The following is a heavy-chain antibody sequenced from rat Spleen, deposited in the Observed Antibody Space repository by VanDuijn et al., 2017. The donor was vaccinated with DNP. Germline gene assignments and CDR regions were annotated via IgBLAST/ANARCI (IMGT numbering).Heavy chain of an antibody. CDR2: ISGGGST. CDR3: TRDYRATGY. Sequence: QVQLKESGPGLVQPSETLSLTCTVSGFSLTTYGVSWVRQPPGKGLEWIAAISGGGSTYYNSALKSRLSISRDTSKRQVFLKMNSLQTEDTAIYFCTRDYRATGYWGQGVMVTVSS. CDR1: GFSLTTYG. J-gene: IGHJ2*01. D-gene: IGHD1-1*01. V-gene: IGHV2S8*01.